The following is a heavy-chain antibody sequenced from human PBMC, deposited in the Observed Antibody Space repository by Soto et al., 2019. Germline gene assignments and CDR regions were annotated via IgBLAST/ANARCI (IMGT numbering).Heavy chain of an antibody. V-gene: IGHV1-18*04. CDR1: GYTFTTHG. CDR2: INTYNGDT. Sequence: ASVKASCKASGYTFTTHGLSWVRQAPGQGLEWMAWINTYNGDTHYAQKLQGRVTVTTDTSTSTGYMDLRNLRSDDTAMYYCARDFPGWGSFDYWGQGSLVTVSS. CDR3: ARDFPGWGSFDY. D-gene: IGHD7-27*01. J-gene: IGHJ4*02.